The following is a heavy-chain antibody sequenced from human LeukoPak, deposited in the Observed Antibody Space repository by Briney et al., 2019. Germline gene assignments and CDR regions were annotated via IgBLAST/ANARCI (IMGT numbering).Heavy chain of an antibody. J-gene: IGHJ2*01. Sequence: SETLSLTCTASGGSISSYYWSWIRQPAGKGLEWIGRIYSSGSTNYNPSLKSRVTMSVDTSKNQFSLKLRSVTAADTAVYHCARVAQKLERIAVAGTSEWRANWYFDLWGRGTLVTVSS. V-gene: IGHV4-4*07. CDR1: GGSISSYY. CDR3: ARVAQKLERIAVAGTSEWRANWYFDL. CDR2: IYSSGST. D-gene: IGHD6-19*01.